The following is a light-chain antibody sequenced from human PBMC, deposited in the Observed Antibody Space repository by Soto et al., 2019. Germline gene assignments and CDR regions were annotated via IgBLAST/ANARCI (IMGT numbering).Light chain of an antibody. CDR2: GAS. CDR1: QGIGNY. V-gene: IGKV1-27*01. J-gene: IGKJ2*01. CDR3: RKYNSAPYT. Sequence: DIQMTQSPSSLSASVGDRVAITCRASQGIGNYLAWYQQKPGMAPELLIYGASTLQSGVPSRFSGSGSGPDFTLTITGLQPEDVATYYCRKYNSAPYTFGQGTKLEIK.